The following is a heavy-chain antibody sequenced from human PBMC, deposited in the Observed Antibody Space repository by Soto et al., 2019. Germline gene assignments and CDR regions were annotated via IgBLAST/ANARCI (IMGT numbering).Heavy chain of an antibody. CDR1: GFSFSTYN. D-gene: IGHD3-16*01. CDR2: ISTTSFTR. Sequence: GGSLRLSCAASGFSFSTYNMDWVRQAPGKGPEWIAYISTTSFTRYYADSVKGRFTISIDDDRNSLYMEMNSLIDEDTAGYYFSRARCYDGTCNSASGSWGQGTLVTVSS. CDR3: SRARCYDGTCNSASGS. J-gene: IGHJ4*02. V-gene: IGHV3-48*02.